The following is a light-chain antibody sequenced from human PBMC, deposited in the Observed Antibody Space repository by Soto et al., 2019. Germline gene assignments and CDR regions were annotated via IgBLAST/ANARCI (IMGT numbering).Light chain of an antibody. Sequence: EIVLTQSPATLSLFPGERATLSCRASQGVSRYLAWYQQRPGQTPRLLIYDAFNRATGIPARFSGSGSGTDFTGSISRLEPEDFPVYYCQHFGGTTLTFGQGTRLEIK. J-gene: IGKJ5*01. CDR2: DAF. CDR1: QGVSRY. CDR3: QHFGGTTLT. V-gene: IGKV3-11*01.